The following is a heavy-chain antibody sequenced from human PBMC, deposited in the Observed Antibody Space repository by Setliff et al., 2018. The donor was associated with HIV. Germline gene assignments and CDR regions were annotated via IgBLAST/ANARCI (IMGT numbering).Heavy chain of an antibody. V-gene: IGHV4-39*07. J-gene: IGHJ4*02. Sequence: SETLSLTCIVSGDSISSDGYYWGWIRQPPGKGLEWIGSIYYSGSTYYNPSLKSRVTVSVDTSKNQFSLKLSSVTAADTAVYFCARKVGGDFDYWGQGTLVTVSS. CDR1: GDSISSDGYY. CDR3: ARKVGGDFDY. CDR2: IYYSGST. D-gene: IGHD2-2*01.